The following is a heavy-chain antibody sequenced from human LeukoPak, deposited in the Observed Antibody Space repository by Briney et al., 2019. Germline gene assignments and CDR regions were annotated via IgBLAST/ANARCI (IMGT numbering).Heavy chain of an antibody. V-gene: IGHV1-18*01. D-gene: IGHD3-9*01. J-gene: IGHJ4*02. CDR1: GYTFTSYG. Sequence: ASVKVSCKASGYTFTSYGISWVRQAPGQGLEWTGWISSYNGNTNYAQKLQGRATMTTDTSTSTAYMELRSLRSDDTAVYYCARGSFPSDDILTGPFDNWGQRTLVTVSS. CDR3: ARGSFPSDDILTGPFDN. CDR2: ISSYNGNT.